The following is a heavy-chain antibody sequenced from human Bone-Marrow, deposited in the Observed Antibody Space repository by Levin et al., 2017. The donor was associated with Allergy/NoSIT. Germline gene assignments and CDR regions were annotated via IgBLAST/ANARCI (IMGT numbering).Heavy chain of an antibody. CDR1: GGAFSSYE. CDR3: ARGPDYYNGDRYFYYGMDV. D-gene: IGHD2-8*01. J-gene: IGHJ6*02. CDR2: IIPIFGTP. V-gene: IGHV1-69*01. Sequence: AGGSLRLSCKTSGGAFSSYEISWVRQAPGQGLEWMGGIIPIFGTPTYAQKFQGRVTITADESRSTAYMELSSLRSEDTAVYYCARGPDYYNGDRYFYYGMDVWGQGTTVTVSS.